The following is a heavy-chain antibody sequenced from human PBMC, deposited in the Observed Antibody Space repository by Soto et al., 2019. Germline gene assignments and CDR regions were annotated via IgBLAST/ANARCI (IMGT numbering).Heavy chain of an antibody. CDR1: GGTFSSYA. CDR2: IIPIFGTA. V-gene: IGHV1-69*13. D-gene: IGHD5-18*01. J-gene: IGHJ3*02. CDR3: ARGRWIQPVGEFPDAFDI. Sequence: SVKVSCKASGGTFSSYAISWVRQAPGQGLEWMGGIIPIFGTANYAQKFQGRVTITADESTSTAYMELSSLRSEDTAVYYCARGRWIQPVGEFPDAFDIWGQGTMVTVSS.